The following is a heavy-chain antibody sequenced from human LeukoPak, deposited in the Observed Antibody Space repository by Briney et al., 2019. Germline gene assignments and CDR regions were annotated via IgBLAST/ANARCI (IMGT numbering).Heavy chain of an antibody. Sequence: PGGSLRLSCAASGFTFSNAWMSWVRQAPGKGLEWVGRIKSKTDGGTTDYAAPVKGRFTISRDDSKNTLYLQMNSLKTEDTAVYYCASLHRSHDYGFDYWGQGTLVSVSS. CDR3: ASLHRSHDYGFDY. D-gene: IGHD4-17*01. J-gene: IGHJ4*02. V-gene: IGHV3-15*01. CDR1: GFTFSNAW. CDR2: IKSKTDGGTT.